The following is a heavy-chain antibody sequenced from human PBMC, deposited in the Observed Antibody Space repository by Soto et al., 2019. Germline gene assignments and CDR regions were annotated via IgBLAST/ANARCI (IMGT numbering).Heavy chain of an antibody. CDR2: ISSSSSYI. CDR1: GFNFSSYS. CDR3: ARGRPVGNYPFDY. J-gene: IGHJ4*02. V-gene: IGHV3-21*01. Sequence: GGSVRLSCAASGFNFSSYSMNWVRHALGKGLEWVSSISSSSSYIYYADSVRGRFTISRDNAKNSLYLQMNSLRAADTAVYYWARGRPVGNYPFDYRGQGTLVTVCS. D-gene: IGHD1-7*01.